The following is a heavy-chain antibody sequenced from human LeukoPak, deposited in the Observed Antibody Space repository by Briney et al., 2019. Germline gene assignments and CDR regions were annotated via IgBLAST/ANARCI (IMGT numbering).Heavy chain of an antibody. CDR1: GGSFSGYY. Sequence: SETLSLTCAVYGGSFSGYYWSWIRQPPGKGLEWIGEINHSGSTNYNPSLKSRVTMSVDTSKNQFSLKLSSVTAADTAVYYCARDVTVAPYYDFWSGAYYGGAFDIWGQGTMVTVSS. J-gene: IGHJ3*02. CDR2: INHSGST. D-gene: IGHD3-3*01. V-gene: IGHV4-34*01. CDR3: ARDVTVAPYYDFWSGAYYGGAFDI.